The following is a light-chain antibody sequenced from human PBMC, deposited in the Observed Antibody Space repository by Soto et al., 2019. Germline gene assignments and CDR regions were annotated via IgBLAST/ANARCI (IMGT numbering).Light chain of an antibody. V-gene: IGLV2-14*01. J-gene: IGLJ2*01. CDR3: SSYTSSSTL. CDR1: SSDVGGYNY. CDR2: EVS. Sequence: QSALTQPASVSGSPGQSITISCTGTSSDVGGYNYVSWYQQHPGKAPKLMIYEVSNRPSGVSNRFSGSKSGNTASLTISGLQAEDEADYYCSSYTSSSTLFGGGTKLIV.